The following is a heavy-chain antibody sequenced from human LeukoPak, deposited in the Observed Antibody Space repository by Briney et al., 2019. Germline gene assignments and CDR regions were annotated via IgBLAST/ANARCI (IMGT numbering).Heavy chain of an antibody. CDR2: IIPIFGTA. CDR3: ARDRVTMVRGLEGLDYYYYMDV. J-gene: IGHJ6*03. D-gene: IGHD3-10*01. V-gene: IGHV1-69*13. Sequence: ASVKVSCKASGGTFSSCAISWVRQAPGQGLEWMGGIIPIFGTANYAQKFQGRVTITADESTSTAYMELSSLRSEDTAVYYCARDRVTMVRGLEGLDYYYYMDVWGKGTTVTVSS. CDR1: GGTFSSCA.